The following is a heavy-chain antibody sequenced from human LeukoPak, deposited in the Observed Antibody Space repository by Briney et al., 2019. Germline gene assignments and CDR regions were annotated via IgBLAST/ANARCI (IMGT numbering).Heavy chain of an antibody. Sequence: SETLSLTCAVSGGSIRSYYWSWIRQPPGKGLEWIGYMYYTGTTNYNPSLKSRVTISVDTSKNQFSLKLNSVTAADTAVYYCARAQYSSGWGTTYYFDYWGQGTLVTVSS. D-gene: IGHD6-19*01. CDR2: MYYTGTT. J-gene: IGHJ4*02. CDR1: GGSIRSYY. CDR3: ARAQYSSGWGTTYYFDY. V-gene: IGHV4-59*01.